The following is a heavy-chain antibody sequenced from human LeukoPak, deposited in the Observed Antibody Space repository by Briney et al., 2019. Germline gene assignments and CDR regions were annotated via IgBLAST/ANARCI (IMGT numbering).Heavy chain of an antibody. D-gene: IGHD6-13*01. CDR2: IYTSGST. J-gene: IGHJ4*02. V-gene: IGHV4-4*07. Sequence: SETLSLTCTVSGGSISSYYWSWIRQPAGKGLEWIGRIYTSGSTNYNPSLKSRVTMSVDTSKNQFSLKLSSVTAADPAVYYCAREPPISSSWYPLDYWGQGTLVTVSS. CDR3: AREPPISSSWYPLDY. CDR1: GGSISSYY.